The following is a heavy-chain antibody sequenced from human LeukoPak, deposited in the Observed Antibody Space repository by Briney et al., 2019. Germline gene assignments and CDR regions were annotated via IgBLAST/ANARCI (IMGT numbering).Heavy chain of an antibody. CDR3: ARAYYDFWSGYPAYGY. J-gene: IGHJ4*02. CDR2: ISGSGGST. CDR1: GFTFSSYA. D-gene: IGHD3-3*01. Sequence: GGSLRLSCAASGFTFSSYAMSWVRQAPGKGLEWVSAISGSGGSTYYADSVKGRFTISRDNSKNTLYLQMNSLRAEDTAVYYCARAYYDFWSGYPAYGYWGQGTLVTVSS. V-gene: IGHV3-23*01.